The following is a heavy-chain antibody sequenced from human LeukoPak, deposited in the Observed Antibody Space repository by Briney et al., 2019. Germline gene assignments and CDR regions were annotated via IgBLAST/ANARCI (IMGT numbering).Heavy chain of an antibody. CDR2: INHSGST. CDR3: ARGLTIFGHAYYFDY. D-gene: IGHD3-3*01. J-gene: IGHJ4*02. Sequence: PSETLSLTCAVYGGSFSGYYWSWIRQPPGKGLEWIGEINHSGSTNYNPSLKSRVTISVDTSKNQFSLKLSSVTAADTAVYYCARGLTIFGHAYYFDYWGQGTLVTVSS. V-gene: IGHV4-34*01. CDR1: GGSFSGYY.